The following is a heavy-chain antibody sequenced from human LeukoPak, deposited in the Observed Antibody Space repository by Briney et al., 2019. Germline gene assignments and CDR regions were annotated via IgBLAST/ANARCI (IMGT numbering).Heavy chain of an antibody. CDR3: ARDIYRVAFDI. CDR2: INPNSGGS. CDR1: GYTFTSYG. V-gene: IGHV1-2*02. Sequence: ASVKVSCKASGYTFTSYGISWVRQAPGQGLEWMGWINPNSGGSNYAQKFQGRVTMTRDTSISTVYMELSRPRSDDTAVYYCARDIYRVAFDIWGQGTMVTVSS. D-gene: IGHD3-16*02. J-gene: IGHJ3*02.